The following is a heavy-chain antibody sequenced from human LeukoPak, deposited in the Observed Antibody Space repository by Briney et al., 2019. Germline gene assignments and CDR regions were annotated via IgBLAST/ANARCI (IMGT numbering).Heavy chain of an antibody. J-gene: IGHJ4*02. D-gene: IGHD5-24*01. CDR3: ARHLTVLEMALYDY. CDR1: GVSISSYY. V-gene: IGHV4-59*08. CDR2: IYYSGST. Sequence: PSETLSLTGTGSGVSISSYYWSWIRQPPGKGLEWIGLIYYSGSTNYNPPLKTQVTISVDTSKNQFSLKLSSVTAGDTAVYYCARHLTVLEMALYDYWGQGTLVTVSS.